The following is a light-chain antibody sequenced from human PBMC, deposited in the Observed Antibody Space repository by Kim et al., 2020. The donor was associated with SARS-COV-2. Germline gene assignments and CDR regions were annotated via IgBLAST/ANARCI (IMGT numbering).Light chain of an antibody. CDR1: QNGSRY. J-gene: IGKJ1*01. V-gene: IGKV3-11*01. CDR3: LQCSSWPAT. Sequence: LYPGICAPHSWRANQNGSRYFGWYQQKPGQAPSLLIHGASYRAAAIPARFSGSGSGTDFTLTISGLEPEDFATYYCLQCSSWPATFGQGTKVDIK. CDR2: GAS.